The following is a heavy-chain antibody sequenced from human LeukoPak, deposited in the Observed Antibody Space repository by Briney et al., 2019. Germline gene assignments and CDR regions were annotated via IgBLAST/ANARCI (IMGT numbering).Heavy chain of an antibody. CDR2: IYSGGKT. D-gene: IGHD1-26*01. CDR3: ARLNIVGAYPLFDY. J-gene: IGHJ4*02. Sequence: GGSLRLSCTVSGFTVSSNSWSWVRQAPGKGLEWVSFIYSGGKTHSSDSVKGRFTISRDNAKNSLYLQMNSLRAEDTAAYYCARLNIVGAYPLFDYWGQGTLVTVSS. V-gene: IGHV3-53*01. CDR1: GFTVSSNS.